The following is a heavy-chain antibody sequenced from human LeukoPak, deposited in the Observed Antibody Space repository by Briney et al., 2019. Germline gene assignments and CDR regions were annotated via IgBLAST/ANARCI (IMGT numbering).Heavy chain of an antibody. Sequence: SETLSLTCAVYGGSFSGYYWSWIRQPPGKGLEWIGEINHSGSTNYNPSLKSRVTISVDTSKKQFSLKLRYVTAADTAVYYCGRGQVDSHYDFWSGYYTPPENWFDPWGQGTLVTVSS. CDR1: GGSFSGYY. CDR2: INHSGST. D-gene: IGHD3-3*01. V-gene: IGHV4-34*01. CDR3: GRGQVDSHYDFWSGYYTPPENWFDP. J-gene: IGHJ5*02.